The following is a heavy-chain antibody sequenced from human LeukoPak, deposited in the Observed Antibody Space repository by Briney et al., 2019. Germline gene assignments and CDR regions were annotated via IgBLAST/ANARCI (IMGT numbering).Heavy chain of an antibody. CDR1: GGTFSRCA. Sequence: GASVKVSCKVSGGTFSRCAISWVRQAPGQGLEWMGGIIPIFGKSNYAQKFQGRVTITADESTSTAYTELSSLRSEDTAVYYCATGWLAETTVVTPYNYWGQGTLVTVSS. CDR3: ATGWLAETTVVTPYNY. J-gene: IGHJ4*02. D-gene: IGHD4-23*01. CDR2: IIPIFGKS. V-gene: IGHV1-69*13.